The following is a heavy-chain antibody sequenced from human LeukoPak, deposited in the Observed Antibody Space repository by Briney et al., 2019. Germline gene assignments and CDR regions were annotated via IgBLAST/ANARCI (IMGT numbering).Heavy chain of an antibody. J-gene: IGHJ4*02. CDR3: ARRAGAYSHPYDY. D-gene: IGHD4/OR15-4a*01. Sequence: EGSLRLSCTVSGFTVSSDSMSWVRQAPGKGLEWVSFIYSDNTHYSDSVKGRFTISRDNSKNTLYLQMNSLRAEDTAVYYCARRAGAYSHPYDYWGQGTLVTVSS. CDR1: GFTVSSDS. CDR2: IYSDNT. V-gene: IGHV3-53*01.